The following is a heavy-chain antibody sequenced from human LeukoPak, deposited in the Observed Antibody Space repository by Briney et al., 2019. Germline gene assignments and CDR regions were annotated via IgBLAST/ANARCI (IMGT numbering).Heavy chain of an antibody. D-gene: IGHD5-24*01. CDR3: ARWEMATISFDY. V-gene: IGHV4-59*01. CDR1: GGSISSYY. Sequence: PSETLSLTCTVSGGSISSYYWSWIRQPPGKGLEWIGYIYYSGSTNYNPSLKSRVTISVDTSKNQFSLKLSSVTAADTVVYYCARWEMATISFDYWGQGTLVTVSS. J-gene: IGHJ4*02. CDR2: IYYSGST.